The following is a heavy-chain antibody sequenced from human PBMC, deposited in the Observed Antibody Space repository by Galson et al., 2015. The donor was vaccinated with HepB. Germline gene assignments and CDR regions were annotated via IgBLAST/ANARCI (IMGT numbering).Heavy chain of an antibody. V-gene: IGHV4-34*01. CDR3: ARGKIRWLQKD. J-gene: IGHJ4*02. CDR2: INHSGST. Sequence: LSLTCAVYGGSFSGYYWSWIRQPPGKGLERIGEINHSGSTNYNPSLKSRVTISVDTSKNQFSLKLSSVTAADTAVYYCARGKIRWLQKDWGQGTLVTVSS. CDR1: GGSFSGYY. D-gene: IGHD5-24*01.